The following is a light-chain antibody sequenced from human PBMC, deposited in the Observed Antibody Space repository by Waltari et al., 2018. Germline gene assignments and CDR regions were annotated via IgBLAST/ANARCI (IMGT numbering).Light chain of an antibody. Sequence: DIVLTQSRLTLAVTPGEQASISCRLSHSLLQSNGYNYLHWYLQKPGQSPRRLTSLRSKRAAGVPDRFSGSGSGTDFTLKISSVEAEDVGVYYCMQTLQTPLTFGRGTKLEIK. CDR1: HSLLQSNGYNY. J-gene: IGKJ4*02. CDR2: LRS. CDR3: MQTLQTPLT. V-gene: IGKV2-28*01.